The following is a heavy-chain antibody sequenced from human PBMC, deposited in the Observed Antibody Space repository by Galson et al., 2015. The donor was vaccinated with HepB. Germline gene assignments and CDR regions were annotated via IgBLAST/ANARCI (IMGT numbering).Heavy chain of an antibody. CDR2: IIPIFGTA. CDR1: GGTFSSYA. J-gene: IGHJ4*02. CDR3: ASRITMVRGVKGPNYFDY. Sequence: SVKVSCKASGGTFSSYAISWVRQAPGQGLEWMGGIIPIFGTANYAQKFQGRVTITADESTSTAYMELSSLRSEDTAVYYCASRITMVRGVKGPNYFDYWGQGTLVTVSS. D-gene: IGHD3-10*01. V-gene: IGHV1-69*13.